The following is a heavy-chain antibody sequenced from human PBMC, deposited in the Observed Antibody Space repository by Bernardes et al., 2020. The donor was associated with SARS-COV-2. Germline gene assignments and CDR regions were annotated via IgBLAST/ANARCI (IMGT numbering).Heavy chain of an antibody. J-gene: IGHJ6*02. CDR1: GYTFTSYY. Sequence: ASVKVSCKASGYTFTSYYMHWVRQAPGQGLEWMGIINPSGGSTGYAQKFQGRVTMTRDTSTSTVYMELSSLRSDDTAVYYCARAPLGHCNSTTCFYYGLDVWGQGTKVTVSS. CDR3: ARAPLGHCNSTTCFYYGLDV. V-gene: IGHV1-46*01. CDR2: INPSGGST. D-gene: IGHD2-2*01.